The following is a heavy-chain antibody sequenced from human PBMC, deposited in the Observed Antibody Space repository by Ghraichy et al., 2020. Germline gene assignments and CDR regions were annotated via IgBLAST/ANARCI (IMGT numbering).Heavy chain of an antibody. CDR1: GFTFSSYA. V-gene: IGHV3-23*01. CDR3: ARSSSGWLRYYYYGMDV. J-gene: IGHJ6*02. Sequence: GESLNISCAASGFTFSSYAMSWVRQAPGKGLEWVSAISGSGGSSYYADSVKGRFTISRDNSKNTLYLQMNSLRAEDTAVYYCARSSSGWLRYYYYGMDVWGQGTTVTVSS. D-gene: IGHD6-19*01. CDR2: ISGSGGSS.